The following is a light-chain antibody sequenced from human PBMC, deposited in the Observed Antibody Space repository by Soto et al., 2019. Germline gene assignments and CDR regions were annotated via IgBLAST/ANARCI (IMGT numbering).Light chain of an antibody. CDR2: WAS. V-gene: IGKV4-1*01. CDR1: QSVLYSPNNKNY. J-gene: IGKJ1*01. Sequence: DIVMTQSPDSLAVSLGERATINCKSSQSVLYSPNNKNYLAWYQQKPGQPPKVVIRWASTRESGVPDRFSGSGSGTDFTLTISSLQAEDLAVYYCQQYLTTPRTFGQGTKVEIK. CDR3: QQYLTTPRT.